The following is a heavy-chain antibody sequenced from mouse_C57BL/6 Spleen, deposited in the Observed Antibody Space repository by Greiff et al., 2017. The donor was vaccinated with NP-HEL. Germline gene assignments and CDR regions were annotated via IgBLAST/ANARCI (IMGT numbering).Heavy chain of an antibody. J-gene: IGHJ1*03. D-gene: IGHD4-1*01. CDR2: INPGSGGT. Sequence: QVQLQQSGAELVRPGTSVKVSCKASGYAFTNYLIEWVKQRPGQGLEWIGVINPGSGGTNYNEKFKGKATLTADKSSSTAYMQLSSLTSEDSAVYFCATGTPYWYFDVWGTGTTVTVSS. V-gene: IGHV1-54*01. CDR1: GYAFTNYL. CDR3: ATGTPYWYFDV.